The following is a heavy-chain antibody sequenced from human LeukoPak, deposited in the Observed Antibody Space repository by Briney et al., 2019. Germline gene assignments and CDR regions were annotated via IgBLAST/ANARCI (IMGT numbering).Heavy chain of an antibody. Sequence: GGSLRLSCAASGFTFSSYWMNWVRQAPGKGLEWVSAISGSGGSTHYADSVKGRFTISRDNSKNTLYLQMNSLRAEDTAVYYCAKTPYYYDSSGQTNWFDPWGQGTLVTVSS. CDR3: AKTPYYYDSSGQTNWFDP. V-gene: IGHV3-23*01. J-gene: IGHJ5*02. CDR2: ISGSGGST. D-gene: IGHD3-22*01. CDR1: GFTFSSYW.